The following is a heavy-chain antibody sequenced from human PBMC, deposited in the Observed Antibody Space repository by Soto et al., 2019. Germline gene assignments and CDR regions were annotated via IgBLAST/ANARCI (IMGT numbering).Heavy chain of an antibody. CDR3: AIGRYNSTWYYAFDF. J-gene: IGHJ4*02. CDR1: GFTFSSYA. D-gene: IGHD6-13*01. CDR2: ISGSGGST. Sequence: GGSLRLSCAASGFTFSSYAMSWVRQAPGKGLEWVSAISGSGGSTYYADSVKGRFTISRDNSKNTLYLQMNSLRAEDTAVYFCAIGRYNSTWYYAFDFWGQGTLVTVSS. V-gene: IGHV3-23*01.